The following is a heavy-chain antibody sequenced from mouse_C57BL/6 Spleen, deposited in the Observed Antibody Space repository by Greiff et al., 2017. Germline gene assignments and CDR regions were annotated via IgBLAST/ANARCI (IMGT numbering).Heavy chain of an antibody. Sequence: VQLQQSGAELVRPGASVTLSCKASGYTFTDYEMHWVKQTPVHGLEWIGAIDPETGGTAYNQKFTGKAILTADKSSSTAYMELRSLTSEDSAVYYCTRNYGSSHYFDYWGQGTTLTVSS. D-gene: IGHD1-1*01. CDR1: GYTFTDYE. J-gene: IGHJ2*01. CDR3: TRNYGSSHYFDY. V-gene: IGHV1-15*01. CDR2: IDPETGGT.